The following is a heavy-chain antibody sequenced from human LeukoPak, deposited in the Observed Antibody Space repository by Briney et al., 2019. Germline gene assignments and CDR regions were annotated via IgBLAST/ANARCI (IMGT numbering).Heavy chain of an antibody. J-gene: IGHJ6*02. CDR1: GFTFSSYA. CDR2: ISGSGGST. CDR3: AKDLVYYDFWTPMDV. V-gene: IGHV3-23*01. D-gene: IGHD3-3*01. Sequence: PGGSLRLSCAASGFTFSSYAMSWVRQAPGKGLEWASAISGSGGSTYYADSVKGRFTISRDNSKNTLYLQMNSLRAEDTAVYYCAKDLVYYDFWTPMDVWGQGTTVTVSS.